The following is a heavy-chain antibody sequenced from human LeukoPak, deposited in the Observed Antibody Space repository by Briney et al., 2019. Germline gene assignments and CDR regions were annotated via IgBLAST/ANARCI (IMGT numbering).Heavy chain of an antibody. CDR1: GFTFDDYA. Sequence: GGSLRLSCAASGFTFDDYAMHWGRQAPGKGLEWVSLISGDGGSTYYADSVKGRFTISRDNSKNSLYLQMNSLGTEDTALYYCATSDFAAHFDYWGQGTLVTVSS. V-gene: IGHV3-43*02. CDR3: ATSDFAAHFDY. CDR2: ISGDGGST. D-gene: IGHD2/OR15-2a*01. J-gene: IGHJ4*02.